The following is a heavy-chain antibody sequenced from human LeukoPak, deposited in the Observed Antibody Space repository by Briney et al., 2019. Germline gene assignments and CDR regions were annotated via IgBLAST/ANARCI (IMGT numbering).Heavy chain of an antibody. J-gene: IGHJ3*02. V-gene: IGHV4-4*02. CDR3: ARVEYSSSRAAFDI. CDR1: GGSISSSNW. CDR2: IYHSGST. Sequence: SETLSLTCAVSGGSISSSNWWSWVRPPPGKGLEWIGEIYHSGSTNYDPSLKSRVTISVDKSKNQFSLKLSSVTAADTAVYYCARVEYSSSRAAFDIWGQGTMVTVSS. D-gene: IGHD6-6*01.